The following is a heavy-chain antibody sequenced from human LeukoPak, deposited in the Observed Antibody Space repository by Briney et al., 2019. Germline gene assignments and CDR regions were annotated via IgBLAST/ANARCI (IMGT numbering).Heavy chain of an antibody. V-gene: IGHV4-39*07. J-gene: IGHJ3*02. D-gene: IGHD1-1*01. CDR3: AREPTWKDAFDI. Sequence: KASETLSLTCTVSGGSISSSSYYWGWIRQPPGKGLEWIGTIYYSGSTYYNPSLKSRVTMSVDTSKNQFSLKLTSVTAADTAVYYCAREPTWKDAFDIWGQGTMVTVSS. CDR1: GGSISSSSYY. CDR2: IYYSGST.